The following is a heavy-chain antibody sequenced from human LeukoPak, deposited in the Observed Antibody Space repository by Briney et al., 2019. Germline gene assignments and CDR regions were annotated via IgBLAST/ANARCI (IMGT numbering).Heavy chain of an antibody. CDR3: ARGREYYDSSALGNWFDP. V-gene: IGHV1-69*01. CDR1: GGTFSSYA. CDR2: IIPIFGTA. Sequence: GSSVTVSCTASGGTFSSYAISWVRQAPGQGLEWMGGIIPIFGTANYAQKFQGRVTITADESTSTAYMELSSLRSEDTAVYYCARGREYYDSSALGNWFDPWGQGTLVTVSS. D-gene: IGHD3-22*01. J-gene: IGHJ5*02.